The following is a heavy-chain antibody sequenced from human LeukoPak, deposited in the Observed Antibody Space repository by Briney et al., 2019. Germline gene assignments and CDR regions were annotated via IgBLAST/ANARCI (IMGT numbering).Heavy chain of an antibody. V-gene: IGHV4-34*09. CDR2: INHSGST. Sequence: SETLSLTCAVYGGSFSGYYWSWIRQPPGKGLEWIGEINHSGSTNYNPSLKSRVTISVDTSKNQFSLKLSSVTAADTAVYYCARDNGGSCYYDYWGQGTLVTVSS. J-gene: IGHJ4*02. CDR3: ARDNGGSCYYDY. D-gene: IGHD2-15*01. CDR1: GGSFSGYY.